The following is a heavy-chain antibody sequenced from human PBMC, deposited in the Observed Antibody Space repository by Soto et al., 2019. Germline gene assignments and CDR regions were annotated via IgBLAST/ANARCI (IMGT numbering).Heavy chain of an antibody. V-gene: IGHV3-30*18. J-gene: IGHJ4*02. CDR3: AKTGVSMVRGVPQGLDH. Sequence: GGSLRLSCAASGFAFNNYGMHWVRQAPGKGLEWVAFISFDGRNEYYGESVKGRFTISRDNSKNMLFLQMDSLRHEDTALYYCAKTGVSMVRGVPQGLDHWGQGTLVTVSS. CDR2: ISFDGRNE. CDR1: GFAFNNYG. D-gene: IGHD3-10*01.